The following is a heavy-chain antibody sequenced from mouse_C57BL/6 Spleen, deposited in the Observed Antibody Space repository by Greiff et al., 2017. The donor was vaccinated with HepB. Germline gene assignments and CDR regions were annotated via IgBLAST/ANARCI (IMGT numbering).Heavy chain of an antibody. CDR3: AREGGGYYGSFDY. V-gene: IGHV1-54*01. Sequence: QVQLQQSGAELVRPGTSVKVSCKASGYAFTNYLIEWVKQRPGQGLEWIGVINPGSGGTNYNEKFKGKATLTADKSSSTAYMELSSLTSEDSAVYFCAREGGGYYGSFDYWGQGTTLTVSS. CDR1: GYAFTNYL. CDR2: INPGSGGT. J-gene: IGHJ2*01. D-gene: IGHD1-1*01.